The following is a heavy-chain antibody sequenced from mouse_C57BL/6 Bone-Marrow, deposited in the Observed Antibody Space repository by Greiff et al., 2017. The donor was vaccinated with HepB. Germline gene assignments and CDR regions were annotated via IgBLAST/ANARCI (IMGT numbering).Heavy chain of an antibody. CDR3: ARRYYGSSWYFDV. D-gene: IGHD1-1*01. CDR1: GYTFTSYW. V-gene: IGHV1-55*01. J-gene: IGHJ1*03. Sequence: QVQLQQPGAELVKPGASVKMSCKASGYTFTSYWITWVKQRPGQCLEWIGDIYPGSGSTNYNEKFKSKATLTVDTSSSTAYMQLSSLTSEDSAVYYCARRYYGSSWYFDVWGTGTTVTVSS. CDR2: IYPGSGST.